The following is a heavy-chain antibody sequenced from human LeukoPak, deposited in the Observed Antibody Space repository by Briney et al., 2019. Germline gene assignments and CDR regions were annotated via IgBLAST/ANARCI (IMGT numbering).Heavy chain of an antibody. Sequence: SETLSLTCAVYGGSFSGYYWSWIRQPPGKGLEWIGEINHGGSTNYNPSLKSRVTISVDTSKNQFSLKLSSATAADTAVYYCARLVISYYYGSGSYPEGYFDYWGQGTLVTVSS. J-gene: IGHJ4*02. CDR3: ARLVISYYYGSGSYPEGYFDY. CDR1: GGSFSGYY. V-gene: IGHV4-34*01. CDR2: INHGGST. D-gene: IGHD3-10*01.